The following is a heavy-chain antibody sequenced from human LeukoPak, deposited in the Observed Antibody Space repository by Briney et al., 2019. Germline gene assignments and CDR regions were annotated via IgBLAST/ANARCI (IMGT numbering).Heavy chain of an antibody. CDR2: INHSGST. V-gene: IGHV4-34*01. CDR1: GGSFSGYY. Sequence: SETLSLTCAVYGGSFSGYYWSWIRQPPGKGLEWIGEINHSGSTNYNPSLKSRVTISVDTSKNQFSLKLSSVTAADTAVYYCARGGNSSSFDYWGQGTLVTVSS. CDR3: ARGGNSSSFDY. J-gene: IGHJ4*02. D-gene: IGHD6-6*01.